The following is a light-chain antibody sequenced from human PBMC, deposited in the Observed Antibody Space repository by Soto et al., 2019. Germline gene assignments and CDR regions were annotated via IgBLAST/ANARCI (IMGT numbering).Light chain of an antibody. Sequence: QSALTQPASVSGSPGQSITISCTGTSSDVGGYNYVFWYQQHPGKAPKLIIYDVSNRPSGVSNRFSGSKSGNTASLTISGLQAEDEADYYCSSYTSSITVVFGGGPQLTVL. J-gene: IGLJ2*01. CDR1: SSDVGGYNY. CDR3: SSYTSSITVV. CDR2: DVS. V-gene: IGLV2-14*01.